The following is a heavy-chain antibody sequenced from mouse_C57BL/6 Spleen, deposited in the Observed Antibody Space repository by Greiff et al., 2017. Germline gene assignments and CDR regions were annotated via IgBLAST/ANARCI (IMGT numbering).Heavy chain of an antibody. J-gene: IGHJ3*01. CDR2: IWWDDDK. Sequence: QVTLKVCGPGILQPSQTLSLTCSFSGFSLSTFGMGVGWIRPPSGKGLEWLAHIWWDDDKYYNPALKSRLTISKDTSKNQVFLKIANVDTADTATYYCARIGSYGNSSGAWFAYWGQGTLVTVSA. V-gene: IGHV8-8*01. CDR1: GFSLSTFGMG. CDR3: ARIGSYGNSSGAWFAY. D-gene: IGHD2-1*01.